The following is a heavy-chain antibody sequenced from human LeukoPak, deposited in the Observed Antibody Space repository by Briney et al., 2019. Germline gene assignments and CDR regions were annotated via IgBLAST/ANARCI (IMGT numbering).Heavy chain of an antibody. CDR2: IHYTGST. D-gene: IGHD3-10*01. J-gene: IGHJ6*03. CDR3: ARTLWFGEYYYYYYYMDV. Sequence: SETLSLTCTVSGGSINSYYWSWIRQPPGKGLECIGYIHYTGSTNYNPSLKSRVTISVDTSKNQFSLKLSSVTAADTAVYYCARTLWFGEYYYYYYYMDVWGKGTTVTISS. V-gene: IGHV4-59*01. CDR1: GGSINSYY.